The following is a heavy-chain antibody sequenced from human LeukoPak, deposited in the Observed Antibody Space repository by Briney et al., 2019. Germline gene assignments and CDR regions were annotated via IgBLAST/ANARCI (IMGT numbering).Heavy chain of an antibody. CDR1: VGSINSYY. CDR3: ARIQQLAHYYYYYYGMDV. V-gene: IGHV4-59*01. Sequence: PSETLSLTCTVSVGSINSYYWSWLRQPPGKGLEWIAYVHYTGSTHYNPSLKSRVTISIDTSKNQFSLMMGSVTAADTAVYYCARIQQLAHYYYYYYGMDVWGQGTTVTVSS. CDR2: VHYTGST. D-gene: IGHD6-13*01. J-gene: IGHJ6*02.